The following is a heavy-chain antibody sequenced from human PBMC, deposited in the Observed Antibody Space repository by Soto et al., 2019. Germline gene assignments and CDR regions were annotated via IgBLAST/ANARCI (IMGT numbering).Heavy chain of an antibody. CDR2: ISWNSGII. D-gene: IGHD5-18*01. V-gene: IGHV3-9*01. J-gene: IGHJ4*02. CDR3: AKGYSYGVLEPLGY. Sequence: GGSLRLSCAASGFTFDDYAMHWVRQATGKGLEWVSGISWNSGIIDYADSVKGRFTISRDNAKNSLYLQMNSLRAEDTALYYCAKGYSYGVLEPLGYWGQGTLVTVSS. CDR1: GFTFDDYA.